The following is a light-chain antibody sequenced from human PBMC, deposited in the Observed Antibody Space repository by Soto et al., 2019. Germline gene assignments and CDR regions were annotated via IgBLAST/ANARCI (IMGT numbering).Light chain of an antibody. J-gene: IGKJ2*01. Sequence: AIRMTQSPSSFSASTGDRVTITCRASQGISSYLAWYQQKPGKAPKLLIYAASTLQSGVPSRFSGSGSGIDFTLTISCLQSEDFATYYYQQYYSYPQTFGQGTKLEIK. CDR2: AAS. V-gene: IGKV1-8*01. CDR1: QGISSY. CDR3: QQYYSYPQT.